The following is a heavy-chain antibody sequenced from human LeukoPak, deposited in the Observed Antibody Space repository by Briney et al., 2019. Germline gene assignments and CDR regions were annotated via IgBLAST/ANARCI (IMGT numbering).Heavy chain of an antibody. CDR2: INSEGTST. CDR1: GFTFSAYG. CDR3: VRSYRDLTGYYNHFDY. D-gene: IGHD3-9*01. V-gene: IGHV3-74*01. J-gene: IGHJ4*02. Sequence: GGSLRLSCAASGFTFSAYGMSWVRQSPRKGLEWVSRINSEGTSTSFADSVKGRFTVSRDNAKNTLYLQMNSLRPEDTAVYYCVRSYRDLTGYYNHFDYWGQGNLVTVSS.